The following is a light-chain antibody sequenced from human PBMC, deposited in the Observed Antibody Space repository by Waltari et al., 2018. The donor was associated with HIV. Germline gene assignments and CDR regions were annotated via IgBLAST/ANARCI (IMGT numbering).Light chain of an antibody. V-gene: IGKV1-39*01. CDR1: QSISSY. CDR3: QQSYSPPPIT. CDR2: AES. J-gene: IGKJ5*01. Sequence: DIQMTQSPSSLSASVGDRVTITCRASQSISSYLNWYQQKPGKAPKLLIYAESSLQSGVPSRFSGSGSGTDFTLTISSLQPEDFATYYCQQSYSPPPITFGQGTRLEIK.